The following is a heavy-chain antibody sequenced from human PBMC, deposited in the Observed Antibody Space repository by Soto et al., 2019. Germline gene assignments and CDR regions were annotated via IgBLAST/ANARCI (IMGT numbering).Heavy chain of an antibody. CDR3: ALGNAMDV. Sequence: QVQLVQSGAEVKKPGSSVKVSCNASGGTFSSFAINWVRQAPGQGPQWMGGIMPIVGTPNYAQRFQGRVTIITDEVTSTAYMELTSLTVEDTAVYYCALGNAMDVWGQGTTVTVSS. V-gene: IGHV1-69*01. J-gene: IGHJ6*02. D-gene: IGHD7-27*01. CDR1: GGTFSSFA. CDR2: IMPIVGTP.